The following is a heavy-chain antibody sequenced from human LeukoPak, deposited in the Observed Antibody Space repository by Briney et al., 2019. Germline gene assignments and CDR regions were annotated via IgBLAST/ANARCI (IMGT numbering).Heavy chain of an antibody. CDR3: ARVGQQLGNDY. J-gene: IGHJ4*02. CDR2: INAGNGNT. Sequence: GASVKVSCMASGYTFTSYAMHWVRQAPGQRLEWMGWINAGNGNTKYSQKFQGRVTITRDTSASTAYMELSSLRSEDTAVYYCARVGQQLGNDYWGQGTLVTVSS. CDR1: GYTFTSYA. V-gene: IGHV1-3*01. D-gene: IGHD6-13*01.